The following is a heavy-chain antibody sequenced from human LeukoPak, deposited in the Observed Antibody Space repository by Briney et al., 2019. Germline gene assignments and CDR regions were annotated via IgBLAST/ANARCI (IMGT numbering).Heavy chain of an antibody. J-gene: IGHJ5*02. CDR2: IYYSGST. V-gene: IGHV4-30-4*01. CDR3: APYSSSWYWFDP. D-gene: IGHD6-13*01. CDR1: GGSISSGDYY. Sequence: SETLSLTCTVSGGSISSGDYYWSWIRQPPGKGLEWIGYIYYSGSTYYNPSLKSRVTISVDTSKNQFSLKLSSVTAADTAVYYCAPYSSSWYWFDPWGQGTLVTVSS.